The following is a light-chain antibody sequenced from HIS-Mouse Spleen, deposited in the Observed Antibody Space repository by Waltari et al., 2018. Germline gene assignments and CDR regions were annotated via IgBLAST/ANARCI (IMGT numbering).Light chain of an antibody. J-gene: IGLJ1*01. CDR3: SSYTSSSIYV. CDR2: DVS. V-gene: IGLV2-14*03. CDR1: SSDVGGYNY. Sequence: QSALTQPASVSGSPGQSITISCTGTSSDVGGYNYVSLYQQHPGKAPKLMIYDVSNRPSGVSNRFAGSKSGNTASLTISGLQAEDEADYYCSSYTSSSIYVFGTGTKVTVL.